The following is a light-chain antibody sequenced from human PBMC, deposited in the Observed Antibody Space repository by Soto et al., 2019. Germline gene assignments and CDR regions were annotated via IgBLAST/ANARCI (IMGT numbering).Light chain of an antibody. CDR1: QDIRSA. J-gene: IGKJ5*01. Sequence: DIQMTQSPSSLSASVVDRVTITCLASQDIRSALGWYQQKPGKVPKLLIYAASTLQSGVPSRFSGSGSGTEFTLTISSLQPEDFATYYCLQYNSYPFTFGQGTRLEIK. V-gene: IGKV1-17*01. CDR3: LQYNSYPFT. CDR2: AAS.